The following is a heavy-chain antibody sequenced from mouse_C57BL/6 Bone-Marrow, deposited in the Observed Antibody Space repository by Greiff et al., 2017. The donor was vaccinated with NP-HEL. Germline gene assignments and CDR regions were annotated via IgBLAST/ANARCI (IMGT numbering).Heavy chain of an antibody. J-gene: IGHJ4*01. CDR2: ISSGSSTI. CDR3: ARLVSLRDYYAMDY. Sequence: EVKLVESGGGLVKPGGSLKLSCAASGFTFSDYGMHWVRQAPEKGLEWVAYISSGSSTIYYADTVKGRFTISRDNAKNTLFLQMTSLRSEDTAMYYCARLVSLRDYYAMDYWGQGTSVTVSS. CDR1: GFTFSDYG. V-gene: IGHV5-17*01.